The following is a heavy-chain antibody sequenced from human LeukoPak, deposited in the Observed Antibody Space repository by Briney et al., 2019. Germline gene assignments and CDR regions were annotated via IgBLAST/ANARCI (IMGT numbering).Heavy chain of an antibody. CDR2: ISGGGDIT. CDR1: GFNFANHA. D-gene: IGHD2-21*02. Sequence: TGRSLRLSCAASGFNFANHAMSWVRQTAGKGLEWVSAISGGGDITYYADSVKGRFTISRDNSKDTLFLQMHSLRPGDTAVYYCVREDTPATANYWGQGTLVTISS. J-gene: IGHJ4*02. CDR3: VREDTPATANY. V-gene: IGHV3-23*01.